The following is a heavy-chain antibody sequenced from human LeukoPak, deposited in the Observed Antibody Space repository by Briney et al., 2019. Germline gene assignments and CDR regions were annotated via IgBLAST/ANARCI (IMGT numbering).Heavy chain of an antibody. CDR1: GFTFRSYG. V-gene: IGHV3-33*01. D-gene: IGHD3-22*01. CDR2: IWYDGSNK. Sequence: GRSLRLSCAASGFTFRSYGMHWVRQAPGKGLEWVAVIWYDGSNKYYADSVKGRFTISRDNSKNTLYLQMNSLRAEDTAVYYCARDLRDYYDSSGYFDAAFDIWGQGTMVTVSS. J-gene: IGHJ3*02. CDR3: ARDLRDYYDSSGYFDAAFDI.